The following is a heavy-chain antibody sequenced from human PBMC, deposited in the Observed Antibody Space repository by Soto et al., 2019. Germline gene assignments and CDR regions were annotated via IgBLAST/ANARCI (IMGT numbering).Heavy chain of an antibody. Sequence: SETLYLTCTVSGGSISSGSYYWDWIRQPPGKGLEWIGNVYYSGSTNYNPSLESRVTISVDTSKNQFSLKLSSVTAADTAVYYCARQTDSYYTFDAFDIWGQGTMVTVSS. J-gene: IGHJ3*02. CDR3: ARQTDSYYTFDAFDI. D-gene: IGHD3-22*01. CDR2: VYYSGST. V-gene: IGHV4-39*01. CDR1: GGSISSGSYY.